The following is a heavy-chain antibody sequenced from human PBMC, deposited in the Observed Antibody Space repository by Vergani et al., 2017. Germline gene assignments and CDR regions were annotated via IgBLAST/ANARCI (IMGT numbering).Heavy chain of an antibody. CDR1: GGSISSGGYY. V-gene: IGHV4-31*03. D-gene: IGHD2-15*01. J-gene: IGHJ6*03. Sequence: QVQLQESGPGLVKPSQTLSLTCTVSGGSISSGGYYWSWIRQHPGKGLEWIGYIYYSGSTYYNPSLKSRVTISVDTSKNQFSLKLSSVTAADTAVYYCARERSEDIVVVVAATHPYYYYMDVWGKGTTVTVSS. CDR3: ARERSEDIVVVVAATHPYYYYMDV. CDR2: IYYSGST.